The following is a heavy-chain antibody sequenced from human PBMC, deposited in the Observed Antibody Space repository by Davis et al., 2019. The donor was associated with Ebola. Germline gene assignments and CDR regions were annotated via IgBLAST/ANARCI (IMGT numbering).Heavy chain of an antibody. J-gene: IGHJ4*02. D-gene: IGHD1-26*01. V-gene: IGHV3-74*01. CDR3: AKDDYHSGSPFDY. Sequence: GESLKISCAASGFTFRNYAMHWVRQAPGKGLEWVSRIDTYGRTISYADSVKGRFTISRDNAKNTLYLQMNSLRAEDTAVYYCAKDDYHSGSPFDYWGQGTLVTVSS. CDR2: IDTYGRTI. CDR1: GFTFRNYA.